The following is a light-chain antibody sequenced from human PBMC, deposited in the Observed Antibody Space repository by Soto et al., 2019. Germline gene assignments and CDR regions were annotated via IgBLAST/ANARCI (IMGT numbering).Light chain of an antibody. CDR3: QQSYSSPPIT. V-gene: IGKV1-39*01. Sequence: DLQMTQSPSSLSASLGDRITITCRASQSISSYLNWYQQKPGKAPKLLIYDASSLQSGVPSRFSGSGSGTHFTLTISSLQPEDFATYYCQQSYSSPPITFGQGTRLDIK. CDR2: DAS. CDR1: QSISSY. J-gene: IGKJ5*01.